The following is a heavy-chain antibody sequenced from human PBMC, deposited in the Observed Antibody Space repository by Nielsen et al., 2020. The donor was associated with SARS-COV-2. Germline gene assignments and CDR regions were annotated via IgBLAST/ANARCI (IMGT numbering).Heavy chain of an antibody. CDR3: ARDVIFGVVTSYYYYGMDV. V-gene: IGHV3-48*03. J-gene: IGHJ6*02. D-gene: IGHD3-3*01. CDR2: ISSSSSTI. Sequence: VRQAPGKGLEWVSYISSSSSTIYYADSVKGRFTISRDNAKNSLYLQMNSLRAEDTAVYYCARDVIFGVVTSYYYYGMDVWGQGTTVTVSS.